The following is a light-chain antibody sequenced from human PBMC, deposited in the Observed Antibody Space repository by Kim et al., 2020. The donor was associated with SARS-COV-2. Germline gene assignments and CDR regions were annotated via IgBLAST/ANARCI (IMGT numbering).Light chain of an antibody. V-gene: IGKV1-39*01. CDR3: QQSNSTPYT. J-gene: IGKJ2*01. CDR2: AAA. Sequence: DIQMTQSPSSLSVSVGDRVSITCRASQTVSHWFKWYQQELGKAPKLLIYAAAILKSGVPSRFSGSGSETEFTLTISSLQPEDFATYNWQQSNSTPYTFGQGPKLEI. CDR1: QTVSHW.